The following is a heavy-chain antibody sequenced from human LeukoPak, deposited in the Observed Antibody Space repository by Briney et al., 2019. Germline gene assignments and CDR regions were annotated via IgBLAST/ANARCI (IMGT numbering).Heavy chain of an antibody. CDR3: ARVGAAAGIHY. D-gene: IGHD6-13*01. Sequence: GASVKVSCKASGYTFTSYDINWVREATGQGLEWMGWMNPNSGNTGYAQKFKGRVTMTRNTSISTAYMELSSLRSEDTAVYYCARVGAAAGIHYWGQGTLVTVSS. J-gene: IGHJ4*02. CDR1: GYTFTSYD. CDR2: MNPNSGNT. V-gene: IGHV1-8*01.